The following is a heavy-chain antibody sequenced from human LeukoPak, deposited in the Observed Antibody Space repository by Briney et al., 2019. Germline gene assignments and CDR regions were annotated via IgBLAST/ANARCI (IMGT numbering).Heavy chain of an antibody. D-gene: IGHD3-10*01. CDR3: TTLDLWLGEEKIDY. CDR1: GFTFSNAW. Sequence: KPGGSLRLSCAASGFTFSNAWMSWVRQAPGKGLEWVGRIQSKTDSGTADYATPVKGRFTISRDDSKNTLYLQMNSLKTEDTAVYYCTTLDLWLGEEKIDYWGQGTLVTVSS. CDR2: IQSKTDSGTA. V-gene: IGHV3-15*01. J-gene: IGHJ4*02.